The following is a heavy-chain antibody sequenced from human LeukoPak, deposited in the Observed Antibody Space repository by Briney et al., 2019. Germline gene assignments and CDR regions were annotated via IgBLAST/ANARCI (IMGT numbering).Heavy chain of an antibody. CDR1: GYTFTGYY. V-gene: IGHV1-2*02. CDR2: INPNSGGT. J-gene: IGHJ5*02. CDR3: AREGDCSDGSCYSWFDP. Sequence: ASVKVSCKASGYTFTGYYMHWVRQAPGQGLEWMGWINPNSGGTNYAQKLQGRVTMTRDTSISTAYMELSRLRSDDTAVYYCAREGDCSDGSCYSWFDPWGQGTLVTVSS. D-gene: IGHD2-15*01.